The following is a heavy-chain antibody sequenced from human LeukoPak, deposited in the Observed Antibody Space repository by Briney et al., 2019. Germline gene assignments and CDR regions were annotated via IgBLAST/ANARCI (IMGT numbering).Heavy chain of an antibody. CDR3: ARDVRYCSSTSCYDWFDP. Sequence: ASVKVSCKASGYAFTSYGISWVRQAPGQGLEWMGWISAYNGNTNYAQKLQGRVTMTTDTSTSTAYMELRSLRSDDTAVYYCARDVRYCSSTSCYDWFDPWGQGTLVTVSS. CDR2: ISAYNGNT. D-gene: IGHD2-2*01. CDR1: GYAFTSYG. V-gene: IGHV1-18*01. J-gene: IGHJ5*02.